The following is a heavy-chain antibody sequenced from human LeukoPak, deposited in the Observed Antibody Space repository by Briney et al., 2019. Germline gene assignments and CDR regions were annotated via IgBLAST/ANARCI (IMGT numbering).Heavy chain of an antibody. CDR1: GFTFSSYA. CDR3: AKGMGGSYSWYYFDY. Sequence: SGGSLRLSCAASGFTFSSYAMSWVRQAPGKGLEWVSGISGSGGSTYYADSVKGRFTISRDNSKNTLYLQMNSLRAEDTAVYYCAKGMGGSYSWYYFDYWGQGTLVTVSS. D-gene: IGHD1-26*01. CDR2: ISGSGGST. J-gene: IGHJ4*02. V-gene: IGHV3-23*01.